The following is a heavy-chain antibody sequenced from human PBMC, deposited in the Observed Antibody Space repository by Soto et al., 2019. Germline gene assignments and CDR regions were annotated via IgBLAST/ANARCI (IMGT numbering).Heavy chain of an antibody. CDR2: INPIFGTP. Sequence: GASVKVSCKASGGTFSGYAISWVRQAPGQGLEWMGGINPIFGTPHYAQKYQGRVTITADTFTNTAYMELTRLTSDDTAVYFCAREGRHFDYWGQGTLVTVSS. J-gene: IGHJ4*02. CDR1: GGTFSGYA. V-gene: IGHV1-69*06. CDR3: AREGRHFDY.